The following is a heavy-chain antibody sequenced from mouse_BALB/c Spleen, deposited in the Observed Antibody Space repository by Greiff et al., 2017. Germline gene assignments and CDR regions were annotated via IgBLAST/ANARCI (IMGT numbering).Heavy chain of an antibody. J-gene: IGHJ4*01. CDR1: GFTFSSFG. V-gene: IGHV5-17*02. Sequence: EVQLVESGGGLVQPGGSRKLSCAASGFTFSSFGMHWVRQAPEKGLEWVAYISSGSSTIYYADTVKGRFTISRDNPKNTLFLQMTSLRSEDTAMYYCARSGYRYDVDYAMDYWGQGTSVTVSS. CDR3: ARSGYRYDVDYAMDY. CDR2: ISSGSSTI. D-gene: IGHD2-14*01.